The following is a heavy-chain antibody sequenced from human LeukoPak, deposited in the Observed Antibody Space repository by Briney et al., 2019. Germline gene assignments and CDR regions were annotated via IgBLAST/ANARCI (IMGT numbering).Heavy chain of an antibody. D-gene: IGHD6-19*01. V-gene: IGHV4-34*01. CDR2: INHSGST. CDR3: ASQYSSGWYGVNY. CDR1: GGSFSGYY. J-gene: IGHJ4*02. Sequence: RPSETLSLTCAVYGGSFSGYYWSWIRQPPGKGLEWIGEINHSGSTNYNPSLKSRVTISVDTSKNQFSLKLSSVTAADTAVYYCASQYSSGWYGVNYWGQGTLVTVSS.